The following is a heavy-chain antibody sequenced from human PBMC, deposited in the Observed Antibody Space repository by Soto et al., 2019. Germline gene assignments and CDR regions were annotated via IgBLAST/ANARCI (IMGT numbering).Heavy chain of an antibody. CDR1: GGSISSSSYY. V-gene: IGHV4-39*01. J-gene: IGHJ4*02. CDR3: ARRGSARVPIRGGGRYYFDY. CDR2: IYYSGST. Sequence: QLQLQESGPGLVKPSETLSLTCTVSGGSISSSSYYWGWIRQPPGKGLEWIGSIYYSGSTYYNPSLKSRVTISVDTSKNQFSLKLSSVTAADTAVYYCARRGSARVPIRGGGRYYFDYWGQGTLVTVSS. D-gene: IGHD3-16*01.